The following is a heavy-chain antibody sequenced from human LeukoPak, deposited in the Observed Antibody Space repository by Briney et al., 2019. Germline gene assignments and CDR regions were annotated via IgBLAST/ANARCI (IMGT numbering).Heavy chain of an antibody. J-gene: IGHJ3*02. CDR1: GFTFSDYS. D-gene: IGHD6-19*01. CDR2: ISSSSSYI. CDR3: ARGAHSSGWYVI. Sequence: PGGSLRLSCAASGFTFSDYSMNWVRQAPGKGLEWVSSISSSSSYIFYAESVKGRFTISRDNAKNSLYLQMNSLRAEDTAVYYCARGAHSSGWYVIWGQGTMVTVSS. V-gene: IGHV3-21*04.